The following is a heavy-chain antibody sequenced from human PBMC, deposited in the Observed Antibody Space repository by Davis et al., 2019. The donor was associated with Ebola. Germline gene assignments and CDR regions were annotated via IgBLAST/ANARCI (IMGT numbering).Heavy chain of an antibody. J-gene: IGHJ5*02. CDR3: AKVGSGSSSP. D-gene: IGHD3-10*01. CDR1: GFIFSSSW. CDR2: IRYDGSNK. V-gene: IGHV3-30*02. Sequence: GESLKISCEVSGFIFSSSWMAWVRQAPGKGLEWVAFIRYDGSNKYYADSVKGRFTISRDNSKNTLYLQMNSLRAEDTAVYYCAKVGSGSSSPWGQGTLVTVSS.